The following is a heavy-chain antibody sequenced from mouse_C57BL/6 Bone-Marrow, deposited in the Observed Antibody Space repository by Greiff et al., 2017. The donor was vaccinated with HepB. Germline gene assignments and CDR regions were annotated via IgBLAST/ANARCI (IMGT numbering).Heavy chain of an antibody. CDR3: ARWAITTVVPDY. J-gene: IGHJ2*01. V-gene: IGHV1-52*01. CDR1: GYTFTSYW. CDR2: IDPSDSET. D-gene: IGHD1-1*01. Sequence: VQLQQPGAELVRPGSSVKLSCKASGYTFTSYWMHWVKQRPIQGLEWIGNIDPSDSETHYNQKFKDKATLTVDKSSSTAYMQLSSLTSEDSAVYYCARWAITTVVPDYWGQGTTLTVSS.